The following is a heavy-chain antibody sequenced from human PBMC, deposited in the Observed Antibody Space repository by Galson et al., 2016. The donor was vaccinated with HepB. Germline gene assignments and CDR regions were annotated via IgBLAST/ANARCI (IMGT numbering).Heavy chain of an antibody. D-gene: IGHD6-13*01. J-gene: IGHJ4*02. V-gene: IGHV3-33*01. CDR1: GFTFSRYG. CDR2: IWSDGSNK. CDR3: AREAGIAAAATYDY. Sequence: SLRLSCAASGFTFSRYGMHWVRQAPGKGLEWVALIWSDGSNKYYADSVKGRFTISRDSSKNTAYLQMNSLRAEDRAVYYCAREAGIAAAATYDYWGQGTLVTVSS.